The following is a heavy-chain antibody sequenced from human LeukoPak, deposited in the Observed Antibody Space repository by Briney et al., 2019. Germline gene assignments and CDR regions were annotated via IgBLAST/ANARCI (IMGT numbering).Heavy chain of an antibody. V-gene: IGHV3-23*01. CDR2: ISGSGGST. D-gene: IGHD2-21*01. CDR3: AKGDHIVVVIAIPDY. J-gene: IGHJ4*02. CDR1: GFTFSSYA. Sequence: GGSLRLSCAASGFTFSSYAMSWVRQAPGKGLEWVSAISGSGGSTHYADSVKGRFTISRDNSKNTLYLQMNSLRAEDTAVYYCAKGDHIVVVIAIPDYWGQGTLVTASS.